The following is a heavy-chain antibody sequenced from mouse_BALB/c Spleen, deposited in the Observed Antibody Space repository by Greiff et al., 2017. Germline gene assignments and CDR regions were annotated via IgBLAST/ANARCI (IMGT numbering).Heavy chain of an antibody. Sequence: VHLVESGPGLVAPSQSLSITCTVSGFSLTGYGVNWVRQPPGKGLEWLGMIWGDGSTDYNSALKSRLSISKDNSKSQVFLKMNSLQTDDTARYYCARVLPYDYDAMDYWGQGTSVTVSS. CDR1: GFSLTGYG. CDR2: IWGDGST. V-gene: IGHV2-6-7*01. CDR3: ARVLPYDYDAMDY. J-gene: IGHJ4*01.